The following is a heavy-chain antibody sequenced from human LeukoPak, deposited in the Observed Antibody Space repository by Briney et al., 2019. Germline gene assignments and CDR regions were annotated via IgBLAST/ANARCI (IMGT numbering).Heavy chain of an antibody. Sequence: PGGSLRLSCAASGFTFRSNYMSWVRQAPGKGLEWVSVIYSDDRTFYADSVRGRFTISGNSSKNTLYLQMNSLRAEDTAVYYCAREAAGTIDYWGQGTLVTVSS. CDR1: GFTFRSNY. CDR3: AREAAGTIDY. CDR2: IYSDDRT. J-gene: IGHJ4*02. V-gene: IGHV3-53*01. D-gene: IGHD6-13*01.